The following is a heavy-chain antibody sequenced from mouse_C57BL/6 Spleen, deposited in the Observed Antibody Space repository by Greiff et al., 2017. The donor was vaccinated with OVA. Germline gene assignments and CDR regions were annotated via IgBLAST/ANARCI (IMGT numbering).Heavy chain of an antibody. J-gene: IGHJ3*01. V-gene: IGHV1-64*01. Sequence: VQLQQPGAELVKPGASVKLSCTASGYTFTSYWMHWVKQRPGQGLEWIGMIHPNSGSTNYNEKFKSKATLTGDKSYSTAYLQLSSLTSDDAAVYYCARGVTTVVGGFAYWGQGTLVTVSA. D-gene: IGHD1-1*01. CDR1: GYTFTSYW. CDR2: IHPNSGST. CDR3: ARGVTTVVGGFAY.